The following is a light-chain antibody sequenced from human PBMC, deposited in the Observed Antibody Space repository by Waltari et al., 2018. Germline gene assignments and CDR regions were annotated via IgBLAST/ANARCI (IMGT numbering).Light chain of an antibody. J-gene: IGKJ1*01. CDR3: QQYYHIART. CDR2: WAS. CDR1: QSLLFRSNNKNY. V-gene: IGKV4-1*01. Sequence: DTVMTQSPDSLAVSLGERATINCKSSQSLLFRSNNKNYLAWYQQKPGQPPKLLIHWASTRESGVPDRFSGSGSGTEFTLTISSLQAEDVAVYYCQQYYHIARTFGQGTRVEIK.